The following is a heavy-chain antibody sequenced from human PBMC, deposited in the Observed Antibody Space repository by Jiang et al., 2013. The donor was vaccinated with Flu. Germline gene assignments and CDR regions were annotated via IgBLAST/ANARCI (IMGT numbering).Heavy chain of an antibody. V-gene: IGHV4-61*02. CDR1: GGYFNLGSFY. D-gene: IGHD3-16*01. CDR2: IYTDATT. J-gene: IGHJ6*02. Sequence: GPGLVKPSQTLSLTCSISGGYFNLGSFYWTWIRLPAGRGLEWIGRIYTDATTSYNPSLKSRVTISADRLKNQFYLKLNSVSAADTAVYYCARVGDADPSYYYFGFDVWGPGVTVTVS. CDR3: ARVGDADPSYYYFGFDV.